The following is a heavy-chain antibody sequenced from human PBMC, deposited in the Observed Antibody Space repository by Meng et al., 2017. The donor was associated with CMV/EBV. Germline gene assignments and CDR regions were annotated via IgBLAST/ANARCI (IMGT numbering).Heavy chain of an antibody. CDR3: ARDPEQLGGGYGMDV. J-gene: IGHJ6*02. CDR1: GYTFTSYG. Sequence: ALVKVSCKASGYTFTSYGISWVRQAPGQGLEWMGWISAYNGNTNYAQKLQGRVTMTTDTSTSTAYMELRSLRSDDTAVYYCARDPEQLGGGYGMDVWGQGTTVTVSS. V-gene: IGHV1-18*01. CDR2: ISAYNGNT. D-gene: IGHD6-6*01.